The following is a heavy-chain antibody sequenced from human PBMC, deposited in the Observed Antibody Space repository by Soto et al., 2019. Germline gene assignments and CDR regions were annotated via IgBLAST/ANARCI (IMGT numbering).Heavy chain of an antibody. V-gene: IGHV4-39*01. CDR2: IYYSGST. CDR1: GGSISSSSYY. D-gene: IGHD6-13*01. J-gene: IGHJ4*02. Sequence: PSETLSLTCTVSGGSISSSSYYWGWIRQPPGKGLEWIGSIYYSGSTYYNPSLKSRVTISVDTSKNQFSLKLSSVTAADTAVYYCARLGYSSSLDYWGQGTLVTVSS. CDR3: ARLGYSSSLDY.